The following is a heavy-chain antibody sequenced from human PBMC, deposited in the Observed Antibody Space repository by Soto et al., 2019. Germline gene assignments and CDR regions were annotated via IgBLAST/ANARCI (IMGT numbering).Heavy chain of an antibody. CDR1: RGTFSTDS. V-gene: IGHV1-69*12. CDR2: IIPMFGTA. Sequence: QVQLVQSGAEVKKPGSSVKVSCKASRGTFSTDSISWVRQAPGQGLEWLGGIIPMFGTANNAQKFQGRVTITADESTRTAYMELSSLRSEDTAVYFCAREIDGYYGMDVWGQGTTVTVAS. CDR3: AREIDGYYGMDV. J-gene: IGHJ6*02.